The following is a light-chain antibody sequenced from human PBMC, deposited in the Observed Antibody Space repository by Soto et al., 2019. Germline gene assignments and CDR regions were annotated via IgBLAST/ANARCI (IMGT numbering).Light chain of an antibody. CDR2: EVS. J-gene: IGLJ3*02. V-gene: IGLV2-14*01. CDR3: SSYTTSSTWV. Sequence: QSVLTQPASVSGSPGQSITISCTGTSSDVGGYNYVSWYQQHPGKVPKLMIYEVSNRPSGVSNRFSGCKSGNTASLTISGLQAEDEADYYCSSYTTSSTWVFGGGTKLTVL. CDR1: SSDVGGYNY.